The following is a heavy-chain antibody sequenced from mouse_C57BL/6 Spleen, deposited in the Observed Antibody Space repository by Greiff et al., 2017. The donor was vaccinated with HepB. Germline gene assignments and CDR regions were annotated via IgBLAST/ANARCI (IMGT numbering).Heavy chain of an antibody. CDR1: GYSITSCYY. D-gene: IGHD4-1*02. CDR3: AKDSTGTGYFDV. CDR2: ISYDGSN. Sequence: EVKLMESGPGLVKPSQSLSLTCSVTGYSITSCYYWNWIRQFPGNKLEWMVYISYDGSNNYNPSFKNRISITRDTSTNQFFLKLNSVTTEDTAIYYCAKDSTGTGYFDVWGTGTTVTVSS. V-gene: IGHV3-6*01. J-gene: IGHJ1*03.